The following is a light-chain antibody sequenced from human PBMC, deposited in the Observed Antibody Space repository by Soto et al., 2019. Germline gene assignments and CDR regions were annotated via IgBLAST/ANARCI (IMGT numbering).Light chain of an antibody. CDR3: QQYNNWPPST. V-gene: IGKV3-15*01. Sequence: EIVMTQSPATLSVSPGERATLSCRASQSVTSNLAWYQQEPGQAPRRLIYGASTRATGITARFSGSWSGTEFTLTISSLQSEDFAVYYCQQYNNWPPSTFGQGTRLEIK. CDR2: GAS. J-gene: IGKJ5*01. CDR1: QSVTSN.